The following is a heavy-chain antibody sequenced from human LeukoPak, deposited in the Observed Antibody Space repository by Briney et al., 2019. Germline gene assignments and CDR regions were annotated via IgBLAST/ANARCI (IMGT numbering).Heavy chain of an antibody. CDR3: ARARYQLLPTFDY. CDR2: IYYSGST. V-gene: IGHV4-30-2*05. D-gene: IGHD2-2*01. CDR1: GGSISSGGYS. Sequence: SETLSLTCAVSGGSISSGGYSWSWIRQPPGKGLEWIGYIYYSGSTYYNPSLKSRVTISVDTSKNQFSLKLSSVTAADTAVYYCARARYQLLPTFDYWGQGTLVTVSS. J-gene: IGHJ4*02.